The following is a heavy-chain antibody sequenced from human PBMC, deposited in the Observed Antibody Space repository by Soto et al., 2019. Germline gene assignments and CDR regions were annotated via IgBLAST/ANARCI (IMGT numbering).Heavy chain of an antibody. D-gene: IGHD2-8*01. CDR1: GGSFSGYY. CDR3: GRDPIGYCTNGVCPYGMDV. CDR2: INHSGST. V-gene: IGHV4-34*01. Sequence: SETLSLTCAVYGGSFSGYYWSWIRQPPGKGLEWIGEINHSGSTNYNPSLKSRVTISVDTSKNQFSLKLSSVTAADTAVYYCGRDPIGYCTNGVCPYGMDVWGQGTTVTVSS. J-gene: IGHJ6*02.